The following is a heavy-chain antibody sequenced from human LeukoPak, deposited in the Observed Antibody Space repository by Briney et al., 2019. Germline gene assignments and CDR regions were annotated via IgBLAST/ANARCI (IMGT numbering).Heavy chain of an antibody. CDR1: GFTFSSYA. J-gene: IGHJ4*02. CDR2: ISGSGGSL. V-gene: IGHV3-23*01. Sequence: GGSLGLSCAASGFTFSSYAMSWVRLAPGKGLDWVSTISGSGGSLYYADSVRGRFTISRDNSKNTLYLQMNSLRAEDTAVYYCAKLMGSLDAWGSFRCSFDSWVQGTLATVSS. CDR3: AKLMGSLDAWGSFRCSFDS. D-gene: IGHD3-16*02.